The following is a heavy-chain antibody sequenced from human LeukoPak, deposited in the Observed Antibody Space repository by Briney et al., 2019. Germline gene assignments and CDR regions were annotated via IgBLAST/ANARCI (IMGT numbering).Heavy chain of an antibody. D-gene: IGHD5-12*01. CDR2: IYYRGGT. V-gene: IGHV4-59*01. Sequence: SETLSLTCTVSGGSISSYFWSWIRQPPGKGLEWIGYIYYRGGTNYNPSLKSRVTISIDTSKNEFSLKLSPVSAADTAVYYCARQYSGYEPFDYWGQGTLVTVSS. CDR1: GGSISSYF. J-gene: IGHJ4*02. CDR3: ARQYSGYEPFDY.